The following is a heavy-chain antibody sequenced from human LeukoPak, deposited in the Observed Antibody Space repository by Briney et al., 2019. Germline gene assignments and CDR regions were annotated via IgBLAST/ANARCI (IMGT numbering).Heavy chain of an antibody. CDR3: ARDPGYSYAVDY. CDR1: GYTFTGHY. D-gene: IGHD5-18*01. V-gene: IGHV1-2*06. CDR2: LNPNTGVT. Sequence: ASVKVSCKASGYTFTGHYLHWVRQAPGQGLEWMGRLNPNTGVTEYVQKFQGRVTMTRDTSISTAYVELTRLRSDDTAIYYCARDPGYSYAVDYWGQGTLVTVSS. J-gene: IGHJ4*02.